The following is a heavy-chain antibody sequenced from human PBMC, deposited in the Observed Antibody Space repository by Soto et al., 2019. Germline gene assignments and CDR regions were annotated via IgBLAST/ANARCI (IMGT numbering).Heavy chain of an antibody. Sequence: ASVKVSCKASGYTFTSYDINWVRQATGQGLEWMGWMNPNSGNTGYAQKFQGRVTMTRNTSISTAYMELSSLRSEDTAVYYCARKGIAARGIDYWGQGTLVTVSS. D-gene: IGHD6-6*01. CDR3: ARKGIAARGIDY. CDR1: GYTFTSYD. V-gene: IGHV1-8*01. J-gene: IGHJ4*02. CDR2: MNPNSGNT.